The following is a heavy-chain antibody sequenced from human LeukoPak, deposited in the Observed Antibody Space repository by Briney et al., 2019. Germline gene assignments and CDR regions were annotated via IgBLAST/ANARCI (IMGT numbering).Heavy chain of an antibody. Sequence: GGSLRLSCAASGFTFSTYWMSWVRQAPGKGLEWVASIKEDGSDKYYVDSVKGRFTISRDNDENSLYLQINSLRAEDTAVYYCARDTYRFYDYWGQGTLVTVSS. CDR3: ARDTYRFYDY. J-gene: IGHJ4*02. V-gene: IGHV3-7*01. CDR1: GFTFSTYW. CDR2: IKEDGSDK.